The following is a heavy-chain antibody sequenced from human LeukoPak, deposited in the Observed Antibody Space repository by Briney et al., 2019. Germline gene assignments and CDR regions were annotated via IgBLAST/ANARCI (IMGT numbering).Heavy chain of an antibody. J-gene: IGHJ3*02. CDR3: ARDQFYAFDI. V-gene: IGHV3-33*08. CDR2: IWYDGSNK. CDR1: GFTFSSYS. Sequence: SLRLSCAASGFTFSSYSMHWVRQAPGTGLEWVAVIWYDGSNKYYADSVKGRFTISRDNSKNTLYLQMNSLRAEDTAVYYCARDQFYAFDIWGQGTMVTVSS.